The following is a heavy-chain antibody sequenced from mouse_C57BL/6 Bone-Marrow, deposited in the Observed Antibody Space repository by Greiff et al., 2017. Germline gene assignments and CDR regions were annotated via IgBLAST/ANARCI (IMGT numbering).Heavy chain of an antibody. Sequence: DVKLQESGGGLVQPGGSMKLSCAASGFTFSDAWMDWVRQSPEKGLEWVAEIRNKANNHATYYAESVEGRFTISRNNSKSSVYLQMNSLRADDTGIYYCTRSGPKAAQAAYWGQGTLVTVSA. V-gene: IGHV6-6*01. CDR3: TRSGPKAAQAAY. J-gene: IGHJ3*01. D-gene: IGHD3-2*02. CDR1: GFTFSDAW. CDR2: IRNKANNHAT.